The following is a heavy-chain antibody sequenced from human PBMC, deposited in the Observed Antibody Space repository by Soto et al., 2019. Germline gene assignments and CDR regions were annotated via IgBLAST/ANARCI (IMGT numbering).Heavy chain of an antibody. CDR2: IYYSGTT. J-gene: IGHJ6*02. CDR3: ARDHKWDGMDV. CDR1: GGSFSSDSFI. V-gene: IGHV4-31*03. Sequence: TLSLTCSVSGGSFSSDSFIWSWVRQFPGKGLEWIGYIYYSGTTYYNPSLRSRVIMSVDTSKNQFSLKLSSVTAADTAVYYCARDHKWDGMDVWGQGTTVIVSS. D-gene: IGHD1-26*01.